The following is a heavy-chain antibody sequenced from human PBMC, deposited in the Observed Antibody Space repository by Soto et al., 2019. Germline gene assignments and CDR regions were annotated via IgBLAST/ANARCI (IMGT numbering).Heavy chain of an antibody. CDR1: GFTFGDYA. CDR3: TRDKDIVVVVAAPLGMDV. CDR2: IRSKAYGGTT. J-gene: IGHJ6*02. Sequence: GSLRLSCTATGFTFGDYAMSWFRQAPGKGLEWVGFIRSKAYGGTTEYAASAKGRFTISRDDSKSIAYLQMNSLKTEGTAVYYCTRDKDIVVVVAAPLGMDVWGQGTKVTVSS. D-gene: IGHD2-15*01. V-gene: IGHV3-49*03.